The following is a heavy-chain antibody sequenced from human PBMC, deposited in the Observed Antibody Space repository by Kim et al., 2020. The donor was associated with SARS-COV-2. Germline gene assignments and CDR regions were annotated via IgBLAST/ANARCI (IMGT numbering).Heavy chain of an antibody. CDR2: INVVNGNT. V-gene: IGHV1-3*01. CDR1: GYTFTSYS. CDR3: ARDGRSVDYYFDF. J-gene: IGHJ4*02. Sequence: ASVKVSCKASGYTFTSYSIHWVRQAPGQRLEWMGWINVVNGNTKYSQKFQGRVTITRDTSASTIYMELSSLRSEDTAVYYCARDGRSVDYYFDFWPGNPGHRLL.